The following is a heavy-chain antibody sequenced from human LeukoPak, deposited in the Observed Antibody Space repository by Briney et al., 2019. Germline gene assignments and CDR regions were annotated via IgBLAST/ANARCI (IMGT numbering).Heavy chain of an antibody. J-gene: IGHJ6*04. CDR1: GGSISSYY. D-gene: IGHD2-2*01. CDR2: IYYSGST. Sequence: SATLSLTCTVSGGSISSYYWSWIRQPPGKGLEWIGYIYYSGSTNYNPSLKSRVTISVDTSKHQFSLKLSSVTAADTAVYYCARVDCSSTSCYEGYYGMDVWGKGTTVTVSS. CDR3: ARVDCSSTSCYEGYYGMDV. V-gene: IGHV4-59*01.